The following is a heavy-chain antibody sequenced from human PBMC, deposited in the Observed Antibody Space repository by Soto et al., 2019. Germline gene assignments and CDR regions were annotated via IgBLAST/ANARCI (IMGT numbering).Heavy chain of an antibody. V-gene: IGHV3-30*14. CDR2: ISYDGSNK. CDR3: ARDAYPTYYYDSSGYYYEYYYYYYGMDV. Sequence: QVQLVESGGGVVQPGRSLRLSCAASGFTFSSYAMHWVRQAPGKGLEWVAVISYDGSNKYYADSVKGRFTISRDNSKNTRDLQMNSLRAEDEAVYYCARDAYPTYYYDSSGYYYEYYYYYYGMDVWGQGTTVTVSS. D-gene: IGHD3-22*01. J-gene: IGHJ6*02. CDR1: GFTFSSYA.